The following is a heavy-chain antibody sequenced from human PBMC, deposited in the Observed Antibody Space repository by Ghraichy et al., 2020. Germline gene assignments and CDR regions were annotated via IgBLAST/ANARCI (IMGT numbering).Heavy chain of an antibody. J-gene: IGHJ4*02. CDR2: ISYDGSNK. D-gene: IGHD4-17*01. CDR3: AKDTYGYKPENYFDY. V-gene: IGHV3-30*18. CDR1: GFTFRNYG. Sequence: GGSLRLSCAASGFTFRNYGMHWVRQAPGKGLEWVAVISYDGSNKYYADSVKGRFTISRDNSKNTLYLQMNSLRTEDTSVYYCAKDTYGYKPENYFDYWGQGTLVTVSS.